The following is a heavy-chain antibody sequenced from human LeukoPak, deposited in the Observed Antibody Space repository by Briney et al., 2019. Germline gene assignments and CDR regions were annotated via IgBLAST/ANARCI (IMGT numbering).Heavy chain of an antibody. CDR3: ASHAEGGYYDSSGYYYAAFDI. CDR1: GGSISSYY. V-gene: IGHV4-59*01. D-gene: IGHD3-22*01. J-gene: IGHJ3*02. Sequence: PSETLSLTCTVSGGSISSYYWSWIRQPPGKGLEWIGYIYYSGSTNYNPSLKSRVTISVDTSKNQFSLKLSSVTAADTAVYYCASHAEGGYYDSSGYYYAAFDIWGQGTMVTVSS. CDR2: IYYSGST.